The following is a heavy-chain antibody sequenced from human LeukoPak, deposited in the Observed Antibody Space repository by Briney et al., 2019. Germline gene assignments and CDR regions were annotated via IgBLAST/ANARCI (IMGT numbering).Heavy chain of an antibody. CDR2: IKQDGSEK. V-gene: IGHV3-7*01. CDR3: ARERFFDY. CDR1: EFTFSSYW. Sequence: PGGSLRLSCAASEFTFSSYWMSWVRQAPGKGLEWVANIKQDGSEKYYVDSVKSRFTISRDNAKKSMYLQMNSLRAEDTAVYYCARERFFDYWGQGTLVTVSS. J-gene: IGHJ4*02. D-gene: IGHD3-3*01.